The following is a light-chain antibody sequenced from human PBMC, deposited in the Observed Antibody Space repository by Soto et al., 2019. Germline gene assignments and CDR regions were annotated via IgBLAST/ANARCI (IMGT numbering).Light chain of an antibody. Sequence: DIHMTQSPSTLSASVLDRFTITCRASQSISSWLAWYQQKPGKAPKLLIYKASSLESGVPSRFSGSGSGTEFTLTISSLQPDDFATYYCQQYNSYSTFGQGTKVDSK. CDR3: QQYNSYST. J-gene: IGKJ1*01. CDR1: QSISSW. CDR2: KAS. V-gene: IGKV1-5*03.